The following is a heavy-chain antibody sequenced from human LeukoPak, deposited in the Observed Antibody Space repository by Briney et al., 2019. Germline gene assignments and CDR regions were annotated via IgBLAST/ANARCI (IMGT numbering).Heavy chain of an antibody. CDR1: GGSVSSGSYF. V-gene: IGHV4-61*02. CDR3: ARDGYCSGTSCYDAFDI. CDR2: IYTSGST. Sequence: SETLSLTCTVSGGSVSSGSYFWSCIRQPAGKGLEWIGRIYTSGSTNYNPSLESRVTMSIDTSKNQFSLKLSSVTAADTAVYYCARDGYCSGTSCYDAFDIWGQGTMVTVSS. D-gene: IGHD2-2*03. J-gene: IGHJ3*02.